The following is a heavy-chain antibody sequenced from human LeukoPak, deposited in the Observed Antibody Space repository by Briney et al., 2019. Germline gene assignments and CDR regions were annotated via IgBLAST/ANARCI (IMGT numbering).Heavy chain of an antibody. CDR3: ARVLLWFGHLDY. V-gene: IGHV4-59*08. D-gene: IGHD3-10*01. CDR2: IYYSGST. J-gene: IGHJ4*02. CDR1: GGSISSYY. Sequence: SETLSLTCTVSGGSISSYYWSWIRQPPGKGLEWIGYIYYSGSTYYNPSLKSRVTISVDTSKNQFSLKLSSVTAADTAVYYCARVLLWFGHLDYWGQGTLVTVSS.